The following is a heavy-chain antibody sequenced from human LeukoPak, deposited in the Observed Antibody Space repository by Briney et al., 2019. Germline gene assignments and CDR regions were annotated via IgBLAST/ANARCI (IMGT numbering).Heavy chain of an antibody. J-gene: IGHJ4*02. V-gene: IGHV3-7*01. CDR1: GFTFSTYW. Sequence: GGSLRLSCAASGFTFSTYWMNWYRQAPGKGLEWVGNINQDASEINYVDSVRGRFTISRDNAKNSFHLQMNSLRAEDTAVYYCATDRDNSDWQKRFDSWGQGTLVTVSS. CDR2: INQDASEI. D-gene: IGHD2-21*02. CDR3: ATDRDNSDWQKRFDS.